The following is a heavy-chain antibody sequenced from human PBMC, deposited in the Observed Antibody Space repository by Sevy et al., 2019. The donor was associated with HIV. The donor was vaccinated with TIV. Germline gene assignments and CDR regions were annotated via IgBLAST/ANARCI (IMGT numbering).Heavy chain of an antibody. CDR2: IYYKSGGT. CDR1: GGSISSYY. D-gene: IGHD6-13*01. CDR3: AGGTAAAAPAYYYWYYMDV. Sequence: SETLSLTCTVSGGSISSYYWSWIRQSPGKGLEWIGDIYYKSGGTNYNPSLKSRVTISVDTSKNQFSLKLSSVTAADTAVYYCAGGTAAAAPAYYYWYYMDVWAKGTTVTVSS. J-gene: IGHJ6*03. V-gene: IGHV4-59*01.